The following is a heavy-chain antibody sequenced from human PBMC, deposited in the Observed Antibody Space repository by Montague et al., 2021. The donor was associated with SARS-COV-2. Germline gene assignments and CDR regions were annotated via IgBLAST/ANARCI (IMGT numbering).Heavy chain of an antibody. CDR1: GFTFSPYA. V-gene: IGHV3-30*04. CDR3: AREPKPVGYSYGYTFFDY. Sequence: SLRLSCAASGFTFSPYALHWVRQAPGKGPEWVAVISYNGRNKQXXXSXXXRSXISRDNSKNTLYLEVNNLRSDDTAVYYCAREPKPVGYSYGYTFFDYWGQGTLVTVSS. CDR2: ISYNGRNK. D-gene: IGHD5-18*01. J-gene: IGHJ4*02.